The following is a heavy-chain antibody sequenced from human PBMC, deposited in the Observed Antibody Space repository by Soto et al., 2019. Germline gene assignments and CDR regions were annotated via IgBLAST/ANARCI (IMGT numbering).Heavy chain of an antibody. J-gene: IGHJ4*02. D-gene: IGHD3-16*02. CDR3: TKDGRGDYVWGSYHDY. CDR2: ISASGDST. CDR1: GFTFSSYA. Sequence: EVQLLESGGGFVQSGGSLRLSCAASGFTFSSYALSWVRQAPGKGLEWVSAISASGDSTYYADSVKGRFTISRDNSRNTLSLQMSSLRAEDTAEYYCTKDGRGDYVWGSYHDYWGQGTLVTVSS. V-gene: IGHV3-23*01.